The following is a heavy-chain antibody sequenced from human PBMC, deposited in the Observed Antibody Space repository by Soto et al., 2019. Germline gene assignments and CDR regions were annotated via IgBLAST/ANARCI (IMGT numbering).Heavy chain of an antibody. CDR1: GGSINSSYY. J-gene: IGHJ6*02. Sequence: SETLSLTCTVSGGSINSSYYWGWIRQPPGKGLEWIGTLYYSGSTHYNPSLMSRVTISANTSKNQFSLKLSSVTAADTAVYYCAKNVWGTTIFGGMDVWGQGTTVTVSS. D-gene: IGHD3-9*01. V-gene: IGHV4-39*01. CDR2: LYYSGST. CDR3: AKNVWGTTIFGGMDV.